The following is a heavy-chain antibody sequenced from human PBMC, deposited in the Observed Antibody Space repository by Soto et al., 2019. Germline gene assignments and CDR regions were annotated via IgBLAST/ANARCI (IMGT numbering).Heavy chain of an antibody. CDR1: GGSISSSSYY. D-gene: IGHD4-4*01. CDR3: ARLSLGNYPYFDY. V-gene: IGHV4-39*01. CDR2: IYYSGST. Sequence: SETLSLTCTVSGGSISSSSYYWGWIRQPPGKGLEWIGSIYYSGSTYYNPSLKSRVTISVDTSKNQFSLKLSSVTAADTAVYYCARLSLGNYPYFDYWGQGTLVTVS. J-gene: IGHJ4*02.